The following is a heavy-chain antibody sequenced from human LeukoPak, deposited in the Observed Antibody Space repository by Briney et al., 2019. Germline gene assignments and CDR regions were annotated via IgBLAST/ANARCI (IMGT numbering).Heavy chain of an antibody. J-gene: IGHJ6*02. D-gene: IGHD3-10*01. V-gene: IGHV1-8*01. CDR1: GYTFTSYD. CDR3: ARAELWFGEYKYYYGMDV. CDR2: MNPNSGNT. Sequence: ASVKVSCKASGYTFTSYDINWVRQATGQGLEWMGWMNPNSGNTGYAQKFQGRVTMTRNTSISTAYMELSSLRSEDTAVYYCARAELWFGEYKYYYGMDVWGQGTTVTVSS.